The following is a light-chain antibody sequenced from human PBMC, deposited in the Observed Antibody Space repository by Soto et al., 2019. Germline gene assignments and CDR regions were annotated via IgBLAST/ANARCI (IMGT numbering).Light chain of an antibody. Sequence: QSALTQPASVSGSPGQSITISCTGTSSDVGGYNYVSWYQQHPGKAPKLMIYDVSSRPSGVPDRFSGSKSGNTASLTISGLQAEDEADYYCSSYTSSNTYVFGTGTKLTVL. CDR3: SSYTSSNTYV. V-gene: IGLV2-14*01. J-gene: IGLJ1*01. CDR2: DVS. CDR1: SSDVGGYNY.